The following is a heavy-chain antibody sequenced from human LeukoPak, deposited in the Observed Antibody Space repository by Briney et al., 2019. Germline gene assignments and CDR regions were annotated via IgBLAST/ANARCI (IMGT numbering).Heavy chain of an antibody. J-gene: IGHJ3*02. Sequence: GSSVKVSCKASGGTFSSYASSWVRQAPGQGLEWMVRIIPIFGTANYAQKFQGRVTITTDESTSTAYMELSSLRSEDTAVYYCRGRIVGATISGAFDIWGQGTMVTVSS. V-gene: IGHV1-69*05. CDR2: IIPIFGTA. CDR3: RGRIVGATISGAFDI. CDR1: GGTFSSYA. D-gene: IGHD1-26*01.